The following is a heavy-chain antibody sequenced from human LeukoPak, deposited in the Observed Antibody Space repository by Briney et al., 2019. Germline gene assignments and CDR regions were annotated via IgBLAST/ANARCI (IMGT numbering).Heavy chain of an antibody. CDR2: VKSKIEGGTT. D-gene: IGHD2-2*01. CDR3: ATRGYCSSSSCYGIEH. Sequence: GGPLRLSCAASGFTFSNAWMTWVRQAPGKGLEWVGRVKSKIEGGTTDYAAPVKGRFSISRDDSKDTLYLQMNSLKTEDTAVYYCATRGYCSSSSCYGIEHWGQGTLVTVSS. J-gene: IGHJ1*01. V-gene: IGHV3-15*01. CDR1: GFTFSNAW.